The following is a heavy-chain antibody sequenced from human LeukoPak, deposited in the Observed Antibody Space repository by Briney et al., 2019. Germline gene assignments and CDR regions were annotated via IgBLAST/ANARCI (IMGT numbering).Heavy chain of an antibody. V-gene: IGHV3-74*01. CDR2: INSDGSST. D-gene: IGHD6-13*01. CDR3: TTDWGIAAAGTIDY. CDR1: GFTFSSYW. Sequence: GGSLRLSCAASGFTFSSYWMHWVRQAPGKGLVWVSRINSDGSSTSYADSVKGRFTISRDNFKNTLYLQVNSLRAEDTAVYYCTTDWGIAAAGTIDYWGQGTLVTVSS. J-gene: IGHJ4*02.